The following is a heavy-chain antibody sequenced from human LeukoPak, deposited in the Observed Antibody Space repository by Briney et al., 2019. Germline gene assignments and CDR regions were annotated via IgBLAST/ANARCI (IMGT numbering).Heavy chain of an antibody. CDR2: ISSSSSYI. D-gene: IGHD1-26*01. CDR3: ARVPIVGATVNYFDY. CDR1: GFTFSSYS. V-gene: IGHV3-21*01. J-gene: IGHJ4*02. Sequence: GESLRLSCAASGFTFSSYSMNWVRQAPGKGLEWVSSISSSSSYIYYADSVKGRFTISRDNAKNSLYLQMNSLRAEDTAVYYCARVPIVGATVNYFDYWGQGTLVTVSS.